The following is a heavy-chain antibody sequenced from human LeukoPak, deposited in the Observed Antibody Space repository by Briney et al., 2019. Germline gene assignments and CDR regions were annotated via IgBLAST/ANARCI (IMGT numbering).Heavy chain of an antibody. V-gene: IGHV1-69*04. CDR3: ARDHPTMCYFDY. Sequence: ASVKVSCKATGYTFSSYAISWVRQAPGQGLEWMGRIIPILGIANYAQKFQGRVTITADKSTSTAYMELSSLRSEDTAVYYCARDHPTMCYFDYWGQGTLVTVSS. J-gene: IGHJ4*02. D-gene: IGHD3-10*02. CDR2: IIPILGIA. CDR1: GYTFSSYA.